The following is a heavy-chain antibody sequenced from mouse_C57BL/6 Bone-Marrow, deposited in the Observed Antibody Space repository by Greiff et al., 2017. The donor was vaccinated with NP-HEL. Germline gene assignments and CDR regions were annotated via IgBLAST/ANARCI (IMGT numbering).Heavy chain of an antibody. CDR3: ARKLSYYGSSYAMDY. CDR1: GFSLTSYG. Sequence: VKLQESGPGLVQPSQSLSITCTVSGFSLTSYGVHWVRQSPGKGLEWLGVIWSGGSTDYNAAFISRLSISKDNSKGQVFFKMNSLQADDTAIYYCARKLSYYGSSYAMDYWGQGTSVTVSS. V-gene: IGHV2-2*01. D-gene: IGHD1-1*01. CDR2: IWSGGST. J-gene: IGHJ4*01.